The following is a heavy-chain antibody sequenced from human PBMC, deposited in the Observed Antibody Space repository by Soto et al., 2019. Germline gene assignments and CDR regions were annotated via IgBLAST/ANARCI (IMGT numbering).Heavy chain of an antibody. D-gene: IGHD5-18*01. J-gene: IGHJ4*02. CDR1: GFTFSSYA. Sequence: QVQLVESGGGVVQPGRSLRLSSAASGFTFSSYAMHWVRQAPGKGLEWVAVISYDGSNKYYADSVKGRFTISRDNSKNTLYLQMNSLRAEDTAVYYCAREGDTAMVPIFDYWGQGTLVTVSS. CDR3: AREGDTAMVPIFDY. V-gene: IGHV3-30-3*01. CDR2: ISYDGSNK.